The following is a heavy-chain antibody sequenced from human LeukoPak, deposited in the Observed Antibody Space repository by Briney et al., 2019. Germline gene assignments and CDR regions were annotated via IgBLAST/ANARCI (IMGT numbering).Heavy chain of an antibody. CDR3: ARPRLGATPFDAFDI. V-gene: IGHV4-59*12. CDR2: IDYSGST. Sequence: SETLSLTCIVSGGSISSYYWSWIRQPPGKGLEWIGEIDYSGSTNYNPSLKSRVTISVDTSKNQFSLKLSSVTAADTAVYYCARPRLGATPFDAFDIWGQGTMVTVSS. D-gene: IGHD1-26*01. CDR1: GGSISSYY. J-gene: IGHJ3*02.